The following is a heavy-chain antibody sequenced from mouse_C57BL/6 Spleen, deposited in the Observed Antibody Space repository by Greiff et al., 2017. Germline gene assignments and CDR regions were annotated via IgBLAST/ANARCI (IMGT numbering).Heavy chain of an antibody. Sequence: EVMLVESGGDLVKPGGSLKLSCAASGFTFSSYGMSWVRQTPDKRLEWVATISSGGSYTYYPDSVKGRFTIARDNAKNTLYLQMSSLKSEDTAMYYCARRDGYSYWYFDVWGTGTTVTVSS. CDR3: ARRDGYSYWYFDV. D-gene: IGHD2-3*01. CDR2: ISSGGSYT. V-gene: IGHV5-6*01. CDR1: GFTFSSYG. J-gene: IGHJ1*03.